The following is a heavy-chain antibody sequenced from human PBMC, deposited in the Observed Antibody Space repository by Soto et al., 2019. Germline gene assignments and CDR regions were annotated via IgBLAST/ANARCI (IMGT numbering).Heavy chain of an antibody. J-gene: IGHJ4*02. V-gene: IGHV4-39*01. Sequence: PEALCLTCTVSGGFIRSSSYYWGWIRQPPGKGLEWIGSIYYSGSTYDNPSLKSRVTISVDTSKNQFSLKLSSVTAADTAVYYCARLKRYCVSIGCVDYWGQGTLVSVSS. CDR1: GGFIRSSSYY. CDR3: ARLKRYCVSIGCVDY. CDR2: IYYSGST. D-gene: IGHD3-22*01.